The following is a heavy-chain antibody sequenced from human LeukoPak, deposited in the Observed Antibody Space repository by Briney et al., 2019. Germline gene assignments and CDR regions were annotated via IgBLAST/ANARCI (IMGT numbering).Heavy chain of an antibody. V-gene: IGHV4-59*04. CDR3: AKQGGYEVFHY. D-gene: IGHD5-12*01. CDR1: GGSISSYY. CDR2: IYYSGST. Sequence: PSETLSLTCTVSGGSISSYYWSWIRQPPGKGLEWIGNIYYSGSTYYNPSLKSRVTISVDTSKNQFSLKLSSVTAAETAVYYCAKQGGYEVFHYWGQGTLVTVSS. J-gene: IGHJ4*02.